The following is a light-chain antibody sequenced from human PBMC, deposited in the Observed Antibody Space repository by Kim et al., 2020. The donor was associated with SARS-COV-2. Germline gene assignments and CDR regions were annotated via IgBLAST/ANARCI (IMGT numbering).Light chain of an antibody. CDR2: LGS. J-gene: IGKJ1*01. Sequence: DIVMTQSPLSLPVTPGEPASISCRSSQSLLHSNGYIYLDWYLQKPGQSPQLLIYLGSDRASGVPDRFSGSGSGTNFTLKISRVEAEDVGVYYCMQALQPPPTFGQGTKVDIK. CDR1: QSLLHSNGYIY. V-gene: IGKV2-28*01. CDR3: MQALQPPPT.